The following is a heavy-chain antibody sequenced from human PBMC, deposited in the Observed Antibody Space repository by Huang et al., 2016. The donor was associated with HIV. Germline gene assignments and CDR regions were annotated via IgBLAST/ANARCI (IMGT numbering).Heavy chain of an antibody. V-gene: IGHV1-69*13. Sequence: QVQLVQSGAEVQKPGSSVKVSCKASGGTVSRYAISWVRQAPGQGLEGMGRIILILGTANDAQKFQGRDTSTADESTSTAYMELSRLRSEDTAVYYCARARGYYDSSVSYYFDYWGQGTLVTVSS. J-gene: IGHJ4*02. CDR3: ARARGYYDSSVSYYFDY. CDR1: GGTVSRYA. CDR2: IILILGTA. D-gene: IGHD3-22*01.